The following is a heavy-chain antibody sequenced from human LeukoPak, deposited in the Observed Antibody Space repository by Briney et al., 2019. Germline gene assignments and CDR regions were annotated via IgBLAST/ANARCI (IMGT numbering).Heavy chain of an antibody. CDR3: ARQNFYSSGRHIDY. V-gene: IGHV4-39*01. D-gene: IGHD6-19*01. Sequence: SETLSLTCTVSGGSISSSSYYWGWIRQPPGKGLEWIGSIYYSGSTYYNTSLKSRVTISVETSKNQFSLKLSSVTPTDTAVYYCARQNFYSSGRHIDYWGQGTLVTVSS. CDR2: IYYSGST. CDR1: GGSISSSSYY. J-gene: IGHJ4*02.